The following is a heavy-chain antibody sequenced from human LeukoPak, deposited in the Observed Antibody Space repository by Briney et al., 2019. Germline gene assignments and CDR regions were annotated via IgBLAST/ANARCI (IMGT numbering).Heavy chain of an antibody. CDR3: ARVKGSLVTGASIWFDP. V-gene: IGHV3-7*03. D-gene: IGHD2-21*02. Sequence: GGSLRLSCAASGFTFSSYWTSWVRQAPGKGLEWVANIKQDGSEKYYVDSVKGRFTICRDNAKNSLYLQMNSLRAEDTAVYYCARVKGSLVTGASIWFDPWGQGTLVTVSS. J-gene: IGHJ5*02. CDR1: GFTFSSYW. CDR2: IKQDGSEK.